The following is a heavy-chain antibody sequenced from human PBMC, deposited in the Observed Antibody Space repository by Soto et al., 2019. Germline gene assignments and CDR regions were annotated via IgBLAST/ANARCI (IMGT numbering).Heavy chain of an antibody. D-gene: IGHD3-3*01. V-gene: IGHV4-39*01. CDR2: INYSGST. CDR1: GGSISSGSYS. CDR3: ARVRSRYDFWSGPAYYYYYMDV. J-gene: IGHJ6*03. Sequence: SETLSLTCTVSGGSISSGSYSWGWIRQPPGKGLEWIGSINYSGSTYYNPSLKSRVTISVDTPKNQFSLKLSSVTAADTAVYYCARVRSRYDFWSGPAYYYYYMDVWGKGTTVTVSS.